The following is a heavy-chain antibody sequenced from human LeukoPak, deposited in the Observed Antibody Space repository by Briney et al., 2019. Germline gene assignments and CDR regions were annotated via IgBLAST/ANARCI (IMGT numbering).Heavy chain of an antibody. CDR1: GYSISSGYS. CDR3: ARERRENYYGSGSYYKAPFDY. D-gene: IGHD3-10*01. Sequence: SETLSLTCTVSGYSISSGYSWGWIRQPPGKGLEWLGSIYHSGSTYYNPSLKSRVTISVDTSKNQFSLKLSSVTAADTAVYYCARERRENYYGSGSYYKAPFDYWGQGTLVTVSS. V-gene: IGHV4-38-2*02. CDR2: IYHSGST. J-gene: IGHJ4*02.